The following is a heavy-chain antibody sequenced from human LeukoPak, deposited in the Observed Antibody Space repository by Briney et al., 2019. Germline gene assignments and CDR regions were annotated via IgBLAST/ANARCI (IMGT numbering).Heavy chain of an antibody. CDR3: ARRMHYDSSGYYYPADAFDI. CDR1: GYTFTGYY. J-gene: IGHJ3*02. CDR2: INPNSGGT. Sequence: ASVKVSCKASGYTFTGYYMHWVRQAPGQGLEWMGWINPNSGGTNYAQKFQGRVTMTRDTSISTAYVELSRLRSDDTAVYYCARRMHYDSSGYYYPADAFDIWGQGTMVTVSS. D-gene: IGHD3-22*01. V-gene: IGHV1-2*02.